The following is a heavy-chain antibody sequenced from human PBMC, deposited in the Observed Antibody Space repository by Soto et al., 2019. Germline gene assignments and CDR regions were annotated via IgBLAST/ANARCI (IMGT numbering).Heavy chain of an antibody. D-gene: IGHD3-22*01. CDR1: GYTFTGYY. CDR3: ALRLTMIVVDRFYYYGMDV. J-gene: IGHJ6*02. V-gene: IGHV1-2*04. Sequence: ASVKVSCKASGYTFTGYYMHWVRQAPGQGLEWMGWINPNSGGTNYAQKFQGWVTMTRDTSISTAYMELSSLRSDDTAVYYCALRLTMIVVDRFYYYGMDVWGQGTTVTVSS. CDR2: INPNSGGT.